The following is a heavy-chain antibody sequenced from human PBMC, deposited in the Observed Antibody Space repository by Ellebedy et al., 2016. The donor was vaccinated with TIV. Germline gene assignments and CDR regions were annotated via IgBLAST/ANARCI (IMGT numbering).Heavy chain of an antibody. J-gene: IGHJ4*02. D-gene: IGHD1-26*01. CDR1: GASISTFSDF. Sequence: MPSETLSLTCTVSGASISTFSDFWGWIRQPPGKGLEWIGSLYYSGSAYYNPSLKSRVTISVDRSKNQFSLNVTSVTAADTAVYYCARWDGGAYEYWGQGTLVTVSS. V-gene: IGHV4-39*07. CDR3: ARWDGGAYEY. CDR2: LYYSGSA.